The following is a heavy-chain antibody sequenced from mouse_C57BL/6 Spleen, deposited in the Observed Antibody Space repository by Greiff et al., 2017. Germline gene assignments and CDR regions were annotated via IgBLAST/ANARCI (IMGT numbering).Heavy chain of an antibody. J-gene: IGHJ2*01. CDR1: GYTFTSYW. CDR3: ARSYYSNLDY. Sequence: QVQLQQPGAELVRPGTSVKLSCKASGYTFTSYWMHWVKQRPGQGLEWIGVIDPSDSYTNYNQKFKGKATLTVDTSYSTAYMQLSSLTSEDSAVYYCARSYYSNLDYWGQGTTLTVSS. V-gene: IGHV1-59*01. D-gene: IGHD2-5*01. CDR2: IDPSDSYT.